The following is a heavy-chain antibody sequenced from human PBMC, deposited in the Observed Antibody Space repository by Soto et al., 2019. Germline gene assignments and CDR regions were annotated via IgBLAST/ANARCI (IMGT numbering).Heavy chain of an antibody. D-gene: IGHD3-16*02. J-gene: IGHJ4*02. CDR1: GFTFSSYG. CDR2: ISYDGSNK. Sequence: QVQLVESGGVVVQPGRSLRLSCAASGFTFSSYGMHWVRQAPGKGLEWVAVISYDGSNKYYADSVKGRFTISRDNSKNPVYLQMNSLRAEDAAVNCCAKGGIYSFIWVIYRYPVNYWGQGTLVTVSS. CDR3: AKGGIYSFIWVIYRYPVNY. V-gene: IGHV3-30*18.